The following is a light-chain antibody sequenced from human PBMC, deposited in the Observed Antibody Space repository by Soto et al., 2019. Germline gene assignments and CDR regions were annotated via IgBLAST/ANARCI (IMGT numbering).Light chain of an antibody. Sequence: QLVLTQSPSASASLGASVKLTCTLSSGHSSYAIAWHQQQPEKGPRYLMKLNGDGSHSKGDGIPDRFSGSSSGAERYLTISSLQSEDEAYYYCQTWGTGIGVFGGGTKLTVL. V-gene: IGLV4-69*01. CDR2: LNGDGSH. J-gene: IGLJ3*02. CDR1: SGHSSYA. CDR3: QTWGTGIGV.